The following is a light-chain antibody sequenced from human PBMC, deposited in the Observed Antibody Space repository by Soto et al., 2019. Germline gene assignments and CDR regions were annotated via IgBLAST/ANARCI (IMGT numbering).Light chain of an antibody. CDR2: GAS. CDR1: QSVSSSY. J-gene: IGKJ2*01. V-gene: IGKV3-20*01. Sequence: EIVLTQSPGTLSLSPGERATLSCRASQSVSSSYLAWYQQKPGQAPRPLIYGASSRATGIPDRFSGSGSGADFTLTISRLEPEDSAVYSCQQYGSSPVYTFGQGTKLEIK. CDR3: QQYGSSPVYT.